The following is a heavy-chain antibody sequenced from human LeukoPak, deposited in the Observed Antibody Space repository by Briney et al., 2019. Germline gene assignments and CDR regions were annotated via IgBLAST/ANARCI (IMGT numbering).Heavy chain of an antibody. CDR1: GFTFSSYG. D-gene: IGHD5-12*01. CDR2: IRYDGSNK. Sequence: GGSLRLSCAASGFTFSSYGMHWVRQAPGKGLEWVAFIRYDGSNKYYADSVKGRFTISRDNAKNSLYLQMNSLRAEDTALYYCARDGAATIPIGMDVWGQGTTVIVSS. V-gene: IGHV3-30*02. CDR3: ARDGAATIPIGMDV. J-gene: IGHJ6*02.